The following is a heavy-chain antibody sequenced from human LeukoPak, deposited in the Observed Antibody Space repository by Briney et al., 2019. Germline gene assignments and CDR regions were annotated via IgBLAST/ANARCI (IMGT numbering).Heavy chain of an antibody. CDR2: IYSGGST. CDR3: ARKYSGTNPFDY. J-gene: IGHJ4*02. CDR1: GFTVSSNY. Sequence: PGGSLRLSCAASGFTVSSNYMSWVRQAPGKGLEWVSVIYSGGSTYYADSVKGRFTISRDLSKNTLYLQMNGLRAEDTALYYCARKYSGTNPFDYWGQGTLVTVSS. V-gene: IGHV3-53*01. D-gene: IGHD1-26*01.